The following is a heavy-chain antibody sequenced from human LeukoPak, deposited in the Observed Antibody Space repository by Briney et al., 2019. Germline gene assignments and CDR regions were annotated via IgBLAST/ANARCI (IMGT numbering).Heavy chain of an antibody. Sequence: GASLILSCAASGFTFAGHAMIWVRQAPGGGLELVSSISGGGGNTYYADSVKGRFTISRHNSKNTLYLQMNSLRAEDTAVYYCGREIAVAGSYYFDYWGQGTLVTVSS. D-gene: IGHD6-19*01. CDR3: GREIAVAGSYYFDY. CDR2: ISGGGGNT. J-gene: IGHJ4*02. CDR1: GFTFAGHA. V-gene: IGHV3-23*01.